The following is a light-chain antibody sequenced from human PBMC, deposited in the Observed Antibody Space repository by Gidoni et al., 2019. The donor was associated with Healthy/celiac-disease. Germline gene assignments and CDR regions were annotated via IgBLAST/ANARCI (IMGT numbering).Light chain of an antibody. Sequence: ELVTTQSPAPLSVSPGGRATLSCRASQSVSSNLSWYQQKPGQAPRLLIYVASTRATGIPARFSCSGSGTEFTLTISSLQSEDFAVYFCQQYNNWPPWTFGQGTKVEIK. CDR1: QSVSSN. CDR2: VAS. J-gene: IGKJ1*01. V-gene: IGKV3-15*01. CDR3: QQYNNWPPWT.